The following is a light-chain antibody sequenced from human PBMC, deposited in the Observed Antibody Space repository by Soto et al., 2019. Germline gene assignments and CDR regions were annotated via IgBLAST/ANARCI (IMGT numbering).Light chain of an antibody. CDR1: QSVSSNY. J-gene: IGKJ5*01. Sequence: EIVLTQSPGTLSLSPGERATLSCRASQSVSSNYLAWYQQKPGQAPRLLIYGASSRATGTPDRFSGSGSGTDFTLSISRLEPEDFAVYYCQQHGSFITFAHGTRLEI. V-gene: IGKV3-20*01. CDR3: QQHGSFIT. CDR2: GAS.